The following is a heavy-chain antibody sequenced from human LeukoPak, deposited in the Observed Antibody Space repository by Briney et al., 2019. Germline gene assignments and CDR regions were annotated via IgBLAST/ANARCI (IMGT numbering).Heavy chain of an antibody. CDR1: GYTFTGYY. Sequence: ASVKVSCKASGYTFTGYYMHWVRQAPGQGLEWMGWINPNSGGTNYAQKFQGRVTMARDTSISTAYMELSRLRSDDTAVYYCARDHKGDPGAFDIWGQGTMVTVSS. J-gene: IGHJ3*02. CDR3: ARDHKGDPGAFDI. CDR2: INPNSGGT. D-gene: IGHD3-16*01. V-gene: IGHV1-2*02.